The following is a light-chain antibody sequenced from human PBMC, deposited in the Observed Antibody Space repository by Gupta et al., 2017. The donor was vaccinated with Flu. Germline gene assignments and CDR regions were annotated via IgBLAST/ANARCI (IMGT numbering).Light chain of an antibody. CDR2: GNS. CDR1: SSNIGAGYD. V-gene: IGLV1-40*01. Sequence: QSALTQPPSASGAPGQTVTITCTGSSSNIGAGYDVHWYQQLPGTAPNLLNYGNSNRPSVVPDLFAGSKSGTSASLTVTVLQAEDEADYYCQSYDSSLSWVFGGGTKLTVL. J-gene: IGLJ3*02. CDR3: QSYDSSLSWV.